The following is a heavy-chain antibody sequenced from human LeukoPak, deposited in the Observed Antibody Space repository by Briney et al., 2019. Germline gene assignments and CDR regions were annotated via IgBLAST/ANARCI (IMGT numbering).Heavy chain of an antibody. D-gene: IGHD2-2*01. Sequence: GKSLRLACEASGFTSSSYAMHWVRQAPGKGLEWEAVISYDGSNKHYADSVKGRFTISRDDSKSTLYLQMNSLRPEDTAVYYCARGGGVPAASYFYAMDVWGKGTTVTVSS. CDR3: ARGGGVPAASYFYAMDV. CDR1: GFTSSSYA. J-gene: IGHJ6*04. V-gene: IGHV3-30*04. CDR2: ISYDGSNK.